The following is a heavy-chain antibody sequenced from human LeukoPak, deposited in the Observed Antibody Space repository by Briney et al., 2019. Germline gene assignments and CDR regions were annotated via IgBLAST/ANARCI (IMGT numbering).Heavy chain of an antibody. V-gene: IGHV3-23*01. J-gene: IGHJ4*02. D-gene: IGHD6-19*01. CDR3: AKVIAVATNIFDY. CDR2: ISGSGGST. Sequence: PGGSLRLSCAASGFTFSSYAMSWVRQAPGKGLEWVSAISGSGGSTYYADSVKGRFTISRDNSKNTLYLQLNSLRAEDTAVYYCAKVIAVATNIFDYWGQGTLVTVSS. CDR1: GFTFSSYA.